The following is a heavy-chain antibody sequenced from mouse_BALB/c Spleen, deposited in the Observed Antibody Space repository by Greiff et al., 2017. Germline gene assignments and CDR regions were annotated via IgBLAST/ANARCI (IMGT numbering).Heavy chain of an antibody. V-gene: IGHV5-12-1*01. Sequence: EVKLMESGGGLVKPGGSLKLSCAASGFAFSSYDMSWVRQTPEKRLEWVAYISSGGGSTYYPDTVKGRFTISRDNAKNTLYLQMSSLKSEDTAMYYCARVWLRRGFGYWGQGTTLTVSS. CDR1: GFAFSSYD. D-gene: IGHD2-2*01. CDR2: ISSGGGST. CDR3: ARVWLRRGFGY. J-gene: IGHJ2*01.